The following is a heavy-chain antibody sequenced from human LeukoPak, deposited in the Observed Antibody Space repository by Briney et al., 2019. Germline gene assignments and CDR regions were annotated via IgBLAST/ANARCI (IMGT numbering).Heavy chain of an antibody. CDR3: ARWGSGWYYFDY. D-gene: IGHD6-19*01. J-gene: IGHJ4*02. Sequence: SETLSLTCAVYGGSFSGYYWNWIRQPPGKGLEWIGEINHSGSTNYNPSLKSRVTISVDTSKNQFSLKLSSVTAADTAVYYCARWGSGWYYFDYWGQGTLVTVSS. V-gene: IGHV4-34*01. CDR1: GGSFSGYY. CDR2: INHSGST.